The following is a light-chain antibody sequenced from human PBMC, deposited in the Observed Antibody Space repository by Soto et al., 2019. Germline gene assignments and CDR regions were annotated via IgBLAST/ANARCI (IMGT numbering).Light chain of an antibody. V-gene: IGLV2-14*01. CDR3: SSYTSSSTVV. CDR2: DVS. Sequence: QSALTQPASVSGSPGQSITISCTGTSSDVGAYNSVSWYQQHPGKAPKLMIYDVSNRPSGVSNRFSGSKSGNTASLTISGLQAADDADYYCSSYTSSSTVVFGGGTKLTVL. J-gene: IGLJ3*02. CDR1: SSDVGAYNS.